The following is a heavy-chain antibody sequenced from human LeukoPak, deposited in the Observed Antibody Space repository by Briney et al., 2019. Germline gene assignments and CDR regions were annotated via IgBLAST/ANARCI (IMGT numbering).Heavy chain of an antibody. J-gene: IGHJ5*02. Sequence: SETLSLTCTVSGGSISSYYWSWIRQPPGKGLEWIGYIYYSGSTNYNPSLKSRVTISVDTSKNQFSLKLSSVTAADTAVYYCARGGTAYYYDSSGPFDPWGQGTLVTVSP. CDR2: IYYSGST. CDR3: ARGGTAYYYDSSGPFDP. V-gene: IGHV4-59*01. CDR1: GGSISSYY. D-gene: IGHD3-22*01.